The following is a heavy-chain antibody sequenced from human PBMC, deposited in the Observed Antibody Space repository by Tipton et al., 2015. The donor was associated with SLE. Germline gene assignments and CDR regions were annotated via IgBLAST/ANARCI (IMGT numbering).Heavy chain of an antibody. CDR3: ARDRLIILGGVDY. CDR1: GFSFSSYW. D-gene: IGHD3-3*01. J-gene: IGHJ4*02. CDR2: IGQDGGVK. V-gene: IGHV3-7*01. Sequence: SLRLSCAASGFSFSSYWMSWVRQAPGKGLEWIANIGQDGGVKNYVDSVKGRFTISRDNAKNSLYLQINSLRAEDTAVYYCARDRLIILGGVDYWGQGTLVTVSS.